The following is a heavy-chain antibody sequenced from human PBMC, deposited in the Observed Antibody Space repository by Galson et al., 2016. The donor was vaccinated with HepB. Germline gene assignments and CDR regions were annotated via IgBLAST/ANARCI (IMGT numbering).Heavy chain of an antibody. CDR1: GFTFSSYT. J-gene: IGHJ2*01. V-gene: IGHV3-48*02. CDR3: ATQYCSGGSCYSAAPGYWYVDL. Sequence: SLRLSCAASGFTFSSYTMNWVRQAPGKGLEWVSYISSSSSSICYADSVKGRFTISRDNAKNSLYLQMNSLRDEDTAVYYCATQYCSGGSCYSAAPGYWYVDLWGRGTLVTVSS. D-gene: IGHD2-15*01. CDR2: ISSSSSSI.